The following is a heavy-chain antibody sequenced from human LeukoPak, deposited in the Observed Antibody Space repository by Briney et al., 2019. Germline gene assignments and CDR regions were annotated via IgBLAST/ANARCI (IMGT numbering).Heavy chain of an antibody. D-gene: IGHD6-13*01. V-gene: IGHV3-7*01. J-gene: IGHJ2*01. Sequence: TGGSLRLSCGASGFTFSSYWMSWVRQAPGKGLEWVANIKQDGSEKYYVDSVKGRFTISRDNAKSSLYLQMNSLRAEDTAVYFCAREGSNWYWYFDLWGRGTLVTVSS. CDR2: IKQDGSEK. CDR3: AREGSNWYWYFDL. CDR1: GFTFSSYW.